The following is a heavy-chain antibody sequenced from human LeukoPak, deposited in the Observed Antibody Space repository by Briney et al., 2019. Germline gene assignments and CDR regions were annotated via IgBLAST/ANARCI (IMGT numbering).Heavy chain of an antibody. D-gene: IGHD6-19*01. CDR2: IYHSGST. CDR1: GYSISSGYY. V-gene: IGHV4-38-2*02. Sequence: SETLSLTSTVSGYSISSGYYWGWIRQPPGKGLEWIGSIYHSGSTYYNPSLKSRVTISVDTSKNQFSLKLSSVTAADTAVYYCARGSTGWSSYYYYYMDVWGKGTTVTVSS. CDR3: ARGSTGWSSYYYYYMDV. J-gene: IGHJ6*03.